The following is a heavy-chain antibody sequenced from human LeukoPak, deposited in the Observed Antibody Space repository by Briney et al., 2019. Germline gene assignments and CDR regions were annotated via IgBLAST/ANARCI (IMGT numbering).Heavy chain of an antibody. Sequence: GASVKVSCKASGYTFTSYGISWVRQAPGQGLEWMGWISAYNGNANYAQKLQGRVTMTTDTSTSTAYMELRSLRSDDTAVYYCARDTETYYYDSSGYYYAFDIWGQGTWSPSLQ. J-gene: IGHJ3*02. CDR3: ARDTETYYYDSSGYYYAFDI. V-gene: IGHV1-18*01. CDR1: GYTFTSYG. D-gene: IGHD3-22*01. CDR2: ISAYNGNA.